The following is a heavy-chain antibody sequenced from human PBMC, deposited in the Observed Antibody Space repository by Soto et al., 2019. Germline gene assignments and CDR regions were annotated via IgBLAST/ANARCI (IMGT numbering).Heavy chain of an antibody. CDR3: AGLLPSSPPFYFDY. CDR2: IYYTGST. CDR1: GGSISSYY. J-gene: IGHJ4*02. V-gene: IGHV4-59*08. Sequence: SETLSLTCTVSGGSISSYYWSWIRQPPGKGLEWIGYIYYTGSTNYNPSLKRRVTISVDTSKKQFSLKLSSVTAADTAVYYCAGLLPSSPPFYFDYWGQGTQVTVSS.